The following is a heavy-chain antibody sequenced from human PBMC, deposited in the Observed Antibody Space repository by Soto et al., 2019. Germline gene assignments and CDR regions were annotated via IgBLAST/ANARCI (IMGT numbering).Heavy chain of an antibody. CDR2: IKQDGSEK. D-gene: IGHD3-3*01. CDR3: ARELRFLEWLLFDY. CDR1: GFTFSSYW. Sequence: EVQLVESGGGLVQPGGSLRLSCAASGFTFSSYWMSWVRQAPGKGLEWVANIKQDGSEKYYVDSVNGRFTISRDNAKNSLYLQMNSLRAEDTAVYYCARELRFLEWLLFDYWGQGTLVTVSS. V-gene: IGHV3-7*05. J-gene: IGHJ4*02.